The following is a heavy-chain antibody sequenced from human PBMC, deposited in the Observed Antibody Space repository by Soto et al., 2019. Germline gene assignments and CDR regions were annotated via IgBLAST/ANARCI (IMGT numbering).Heavy chain of an antibody. CDR2: INPSGGST. CDR3: ARVGAVAGFDY. J-gene: IGHJ4*02. D-gene: IGHD6-19*01. Sequence: ASVKVSCKASGYTFTSYYMHWVRQAPGQGLEWMGIINPSGGSTSYAQKFQGRVNMTRDMSTSTVYMELSRLRSEDTAVYYCARVGAVAGFDYWGQGTLVTVSS. V-gene: IGHV1-46*03. CDR1: GYTFTSYY.